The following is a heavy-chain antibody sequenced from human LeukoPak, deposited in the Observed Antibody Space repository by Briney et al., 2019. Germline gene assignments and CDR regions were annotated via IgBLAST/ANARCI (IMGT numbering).Heavy chain of an antibody. V-gene: IGHV4-59*01. CDR2: IYYSGST. J-gene: IGHJ4*02. CDR1: GGSISSYY. Sequence: SETLSLTCTVSGGSISSYYWSWIRQPPGKGLEWIGYIYYSGSTNYNPSLKSRVTISVDTSKNRFSLKLSSVTAADTAVYYCARESLIAVAAFDYWGQGTLVTVSS. D-gene: IGHD6-19*01. CDR3: ARESLIAVAAFDY.